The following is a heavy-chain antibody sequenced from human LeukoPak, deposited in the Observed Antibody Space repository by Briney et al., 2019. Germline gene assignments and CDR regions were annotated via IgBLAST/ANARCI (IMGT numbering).Heavy chain of an antibody. J-gene: IGHJ4*02. Sequence: TGGSLRLSCAASGFTFSSYAMSWVRQAPGKGLEWVSAISSSGGSAYYADSVKGRFTISRDNSKNTLYLQMRSLRAEDTAVYYCAKGDDNCSGSSCHSGNTFDCWGQGTLVTVSS. CDR1: GFTFSSYA. V-gene: IGHV3-23*01. D-gene: IGHD2-15*01. CDR2: ISSSGGSA. CDR3: AKGDDNCSGSSCHSGNTFDC.